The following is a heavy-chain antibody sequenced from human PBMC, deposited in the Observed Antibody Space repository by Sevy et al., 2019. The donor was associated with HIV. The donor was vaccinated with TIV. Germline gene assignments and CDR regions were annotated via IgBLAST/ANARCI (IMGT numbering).Heavy chain of an antibody. CDR3: AKNENFWSGYLAMEV. D-gene: IGHD3-3*01. Sequence: GGSLRLSCAASGFTFSNYAMNWVRQTPGKGLEWVSSISGSGDNTYYADSVKGRFTISRDISYNTVTLQMSSLRAEDTAVYYCAKNENFWSGYLAMEVWGQGTTVTVSS. J-gene: IGHJ6*02. CDR2: ISGSGDNT. CDR1: GFTFSNYA. V-gene: IGHV3-23*01.